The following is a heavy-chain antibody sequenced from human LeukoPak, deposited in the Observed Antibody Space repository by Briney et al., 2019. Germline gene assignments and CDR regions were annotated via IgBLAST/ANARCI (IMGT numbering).Heavy chain of an antibody. CDR2: ISYDGSNK. Sequence: GGSLRLSCAASGFIFSNYAMNWVRQAPGKGLEWVAVISYDGSNKYYADSVKGRFTISRDNSKNTLYLQMNSLRAEDTAVYYCAKDQLDIVVVPAAITYYYYSMDVWGQGTTVTVSS. D-gene: IGHD2-2*01. J-gene: IGHJ6*02. CDR3: AKDQLDIVVVPAAITYYYYSMDV. CDR1: GFIFSNYA. V-gene: IGHV3-30*18.